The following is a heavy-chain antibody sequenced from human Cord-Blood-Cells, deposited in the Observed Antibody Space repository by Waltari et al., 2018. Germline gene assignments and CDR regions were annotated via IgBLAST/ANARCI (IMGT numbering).Heavy chain of an antibody. CDR1: GFTFSSYW. CDR3: ARDLGLGKFDWYFDL. CDR2: IKQDGSEK. D-gene: IGHD7-27*01. J-gene: IGHJ2*01. Sequence: EVQLVESGGGLVQPGGSLRLSCAASGFTFSSYWMSWVRQAPGKGLEWVANIKQDGSEKYYVDSVKGRFTISRDNAKNSLYLQMNSLRAEDTAVYYCARDLGLGKFDWYFDLWGRGTLVTVSS. V-gene: IGHV3-7*01.